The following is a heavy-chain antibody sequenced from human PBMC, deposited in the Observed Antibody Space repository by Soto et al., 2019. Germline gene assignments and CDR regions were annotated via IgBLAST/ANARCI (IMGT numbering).Heavy chain of an antibody. D-gene: IGHD4-17*01. J-gene: IGHJ4*02. CDR3: ARWDDYGASDQYHFDN. Sequence: QVQLLQSGAEVKKPGASVKVSCKASGYMFNTYGITWVRQAPGQGLEWMGWISVYNGHTEYSQKFLGRVAMTTDTSADTAYLELRSLRSDDAAVYYCARWDDYGASDQYHFDNWGQGTLVTVSS. V-gene: IGHV1-18*01. CDR1: GYMFNTYG. CDR2: ISVYNGHT.